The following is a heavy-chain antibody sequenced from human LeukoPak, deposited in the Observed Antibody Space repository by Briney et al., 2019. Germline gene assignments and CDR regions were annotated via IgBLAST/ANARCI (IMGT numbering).Heavy chain of an antibody. D-gene: IGHD6-19*01. V-gene: IGHV3-23*01. Sequence: GGTLRLSCAASGFTFSSYGMSWVRQAPGKGLEWVSAISGSGGSTYYADSVKGRFTISRDNSKNTLYLQMNSLRAEDTAVYYCSKTGSIAVAGIEYYYYYYMDVWGKGTTVTISS. CDR2: ISGSGGST. CDR3: SKTGSIAVAGIEYYYYYYMDV. J-gene: IGHJ6*03. CDR1: GFTFSSYG.